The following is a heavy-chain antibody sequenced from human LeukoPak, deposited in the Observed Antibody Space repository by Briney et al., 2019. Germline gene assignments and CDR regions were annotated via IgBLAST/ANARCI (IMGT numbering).Heavy chain of an antibody. D-gene: IGHD6-19*01. CDR3: ARISSSGWYDDY. CDR2: ISSSGSTI. Sequence: SGGSLRLSCAASGFTFSSYEMNWVRQAPGKGLEWVSYISSSGSTIYYADSVKGRFTISRDNAKNSLYLQMNSLRAEDTAVYYCARISSSGWYDDYWGQRTLVTVSS. V-gene: IGHV3-48*03. CDR1: GFTFSSYE. J-gene: IGHJ4*02.